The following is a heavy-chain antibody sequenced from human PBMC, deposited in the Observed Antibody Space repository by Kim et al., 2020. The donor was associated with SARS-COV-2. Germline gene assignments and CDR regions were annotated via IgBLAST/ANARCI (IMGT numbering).Heavy chain of an antibody. CDR2: IYYSGST. CDR3: ARQRSIVGADDAFDI. V-gene: IGHV4-39*01. J-gene: IGHJ3*02. D-gene: IGHD1-26*01. CDR1: GGSISSSSYY. Sequence: SETLSLTCTVSGGSISSSSYYWGWIRQPPGKGLEWIGSIYYSGSTYYNPSLKSRVTISVDTSKNQFSLKLSSVTAADTAVYYCARQRSIVGADDAFDIWGQGTMVTVSS.